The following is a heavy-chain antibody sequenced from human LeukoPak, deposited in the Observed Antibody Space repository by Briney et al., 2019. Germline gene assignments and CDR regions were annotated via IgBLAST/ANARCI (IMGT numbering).Heavy chain of an antibody. J-gene: IGHJ4*02. CDR1: GFTFSNHW. D-gene: IGHD6-19*01. CDR2: IKEDGSEK. Sequence: QTGGSLRLSCAASGFTFSNHWMSWVRQAPGKGLEWVANIKEDGSEKNYVDSVKGRFNISRDNAKNPVYLQMNSLRAEDTAVYYCAGLSQWRGVKSYWGQGTLVTVSS. V-gene: IGHV3-7*04. CDR3: AGLSQWRGVKSY.